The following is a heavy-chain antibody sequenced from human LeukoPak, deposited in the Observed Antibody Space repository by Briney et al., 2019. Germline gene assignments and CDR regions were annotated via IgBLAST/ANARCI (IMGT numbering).Heavy chain of an antibody. CDR2: IIANFGTA. V-gene: IGHV1-69*06. Sequence: GASVKVSCKASGGTFSSYAISWVRQAPGQGLEWIGGIIANFGTANYAQKFQGRVTITADKSTSTAYMELSSLRAEDTAVYYCARDGDCSSTSGYTGDYWGQGTLVTVSS. CDR1: GGTFSSYA. D-gene: IGHD2-2*02. CDR3: ARDGDCSSTSGYTGDY. J-gene: IGHJ4*02.